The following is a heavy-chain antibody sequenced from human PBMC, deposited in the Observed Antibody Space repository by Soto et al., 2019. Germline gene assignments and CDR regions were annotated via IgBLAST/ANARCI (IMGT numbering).Heavy chain of an antibody. CDR3: TTGLSKGYYNVDY. CDR2: IKGEADGGTT. CDR1: GFTFSNAW. J-gene: IGHJ4*02. D-gene: IGHD3-10*01. V-gene: IGHV3-15*01. Sequence: HLVESGGGLVKPGGSLRLSCAASGFTFSNAWMSWVRQAPGKGLEWVGRIKGEADGGTTDYAAPVKGRITISRDHSKDTLCLQMNSIKTEDTALYYCTTGLSKGYYNVDYWGQGTPVTVSA.